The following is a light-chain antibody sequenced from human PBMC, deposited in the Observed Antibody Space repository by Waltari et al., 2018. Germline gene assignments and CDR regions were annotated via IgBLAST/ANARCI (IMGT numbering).Light chain of an antibody. CDR2: YEG. Sequence: QSVLTQPPSVSEAPRQRVTISCSGSGSNIGNNAVNWYQQLPGKAPKLLIYYEGLLPSGVSDRFSGSKSGTSASLAISGLQSEDEADYYCATWDDNLNGPVFGGGTKLTVL. CDR1: GSNIGNNA. J-gene: IGLJ2*01. CDR3: ATWDDNLNGPV. V-gene: IGLV1-36*01.